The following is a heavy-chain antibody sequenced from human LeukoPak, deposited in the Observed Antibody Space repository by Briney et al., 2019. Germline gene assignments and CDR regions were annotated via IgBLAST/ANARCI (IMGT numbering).Heavy chain of an antibody. CDR3: ARGPNYVWGSYRYFDY. V-gene: IGHV4-30-4*08. J-gene: IGHJ4*02. CDR2: IYYSGST. Sequence: SETLSLTCIVSGASISTGDYYWSWIRQPPGKSLEWIGYIYYSGSTSYNPSLKSRATISVDTSKNHFSLKLSSVTAADTAVYYCARGPNYVWGSYRYFDYWGQGTLVTVSS. CDR1: GASISTGDYY. D-gene: IGHD3-16*02.